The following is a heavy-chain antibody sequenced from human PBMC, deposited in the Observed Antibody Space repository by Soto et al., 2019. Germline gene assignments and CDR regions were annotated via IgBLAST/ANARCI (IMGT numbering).Heavy chain of an antibody. V-gene: IGHV3-33*01. Sequence: PGGSLRLSCAASGFKFNIYGMHWVRQAPGKGLEWVAEIWYDGSNKYYADSVKGRFTISRDNSKDILYLQMNSLRAEDTALYYCARDRRSDRGNWFGPWGQGIPVTVSS. J-gene: IGHJ5*02. CDR1: GFKFNIYG. CDR3: ARDRRSDRGNWFGP. CDR2: IWYDGSNK. D-gene: IGHD2-15*01.